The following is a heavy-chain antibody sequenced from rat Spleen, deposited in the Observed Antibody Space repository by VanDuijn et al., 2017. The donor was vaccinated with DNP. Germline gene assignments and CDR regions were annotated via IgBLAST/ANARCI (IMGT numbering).Heavy chain of an antibody. D-gene: IGHD1-6*01. J-gene: IGHJ2*01. Sequence: EVQLVESGGGLVQPGRSLKLSCAASGFIFSDYNMAWVRQAPKKGLEWVATIIYDGTRTYYRDSVKGRFTISRDNAKSTLYLQLDSLRSEDTATYYWTTGMYTTDLGYFDYWGQGVMVRVSS. CDR3: TTGMYTTDLGYFDY. V-gene: IGHV5S10*01. CDR2: IIYDGTRT. CDR1: GFIFSDYN.